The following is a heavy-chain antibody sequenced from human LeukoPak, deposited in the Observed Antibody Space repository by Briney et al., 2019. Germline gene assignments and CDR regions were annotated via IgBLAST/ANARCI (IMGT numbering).Heavy chain of an antibody. CDR3: ASPRGYCSGGSCPYYFDY. Sequence: PGGSLRLSCAASGFTFSSYWMSWVRQAPGKGLEWVANIKPDGREKYYVDSVKGRFTISRDNPKNSLYLQMNSLRAEDTAVYYCASPRGYCSGGSCPYYFDYWGQGTLVTVS. CDR2: IKPDGREK. J-gene: IGHJ4*02. CDR1: GFTFSSYW. D-gene: IGHD2-15*01. V-gene: IGHV3-7*01.